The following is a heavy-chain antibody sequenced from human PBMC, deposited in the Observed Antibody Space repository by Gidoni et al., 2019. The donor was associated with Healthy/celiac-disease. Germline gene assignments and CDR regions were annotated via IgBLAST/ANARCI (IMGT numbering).Heavy chain of an antibody. CDR3: AKQQLTHGHPGGFAS. V-gene: IGHV3-21*01. D-gene: IGHD6-13*01. CDR2: ISSSSSYI. J-gene: IGHJ4*02. CDR1: GFTFRSYS. Sequence: EVQLLESGGGLVKPGGSLRLSCAASGFTFRSYSMTWVRPAPGKGLEWVSSISSSSSYIYYTDSVKGRFTISRDNAKNSLYLQMNSLRAEDTAVYYCAKQQLTHGHPGGFASWGQGTLVTVSS.